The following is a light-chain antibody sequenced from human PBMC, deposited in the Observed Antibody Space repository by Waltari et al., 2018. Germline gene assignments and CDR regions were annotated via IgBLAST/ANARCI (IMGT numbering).Light chain of an antibody. V-gene: IGLV2-23*02. CDR1: SSDIGTYNY. CDR3: SSHANTYNFAHVV. Sequence: QSALTQPASVSGSPGQSITISCTGTSSDIGTYNYVSWYQQLPGKAPKMMIYEFTKRPSGSSYRFSGAKSGNTASLTISVLRAEDEADYYCSSHANTYNFAHVVFGGGTKLTVL. J-gene: IGLJ2*01. CDR2: EFT.